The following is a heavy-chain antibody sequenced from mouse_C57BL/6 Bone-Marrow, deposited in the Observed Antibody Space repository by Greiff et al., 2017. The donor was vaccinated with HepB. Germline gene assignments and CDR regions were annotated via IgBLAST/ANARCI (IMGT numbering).Heavy chain of an antibody. CDR3: AREGIYDGYVGY. J-gene: IGHJ3*01. V-gene: IGHV1-69*01. Sequence: VQLQQPGAELVMPGASVKLSCKASGYTFTSYWMHWVKQRPGQGLEWIGEIDPSDSYTNYNQKFKGKSTLTVDKSSSTAYMQLSSLTSEDSAVYYCAREGIYDGYVGYWGQGTLVTVSA. CDR1: GYTFTSYW. D-gene: IGHD2-3*01. CDR2: IDPSDSYT.